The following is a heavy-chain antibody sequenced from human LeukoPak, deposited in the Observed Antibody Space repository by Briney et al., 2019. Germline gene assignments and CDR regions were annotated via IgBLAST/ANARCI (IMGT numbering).Heavy chain of an antibody. CDR2: IYYTGST. D-gene: IGHD2-2*01. CDR3: ASLGYCSSTSCYGSGGWFDP. Sequence: SETLSLTCTVSGGSISSYYWSWIRQPPGKGLEWMGYIYYTGSTKYNASLKSRVTISVDTSKNQFSLKLSSVTAADTAVYYCASLGYCSSTSCYGSGGWFDPWGQGTLVTVSS. J-gene: IGHJ5*02. CDR1: GGSISSYY. V-gene: IGHV4-59*08.